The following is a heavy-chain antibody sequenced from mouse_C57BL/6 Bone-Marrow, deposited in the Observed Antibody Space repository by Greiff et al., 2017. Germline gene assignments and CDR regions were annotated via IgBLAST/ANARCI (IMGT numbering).Heavy chain of an antibody. Sequence: LVESGAELVKPGASVKMSCKASGYTFTTYPIEWMKQNHGKSLEWIGNFHPYNDDTKYNEKFKGKATLTVEKSSSTVYLELSRLTSDDSAVYYCARGSTGYWYFDVWGTGTTVTVSS. D-gene: IGHD4-1*02. CDR1: GYTFTTYP. V-gene: IGHV1-47*01. CDR2: FHPYNDDT. J-gene: IGHJ1*03. CDR3: ARGSTGYWYFDV.